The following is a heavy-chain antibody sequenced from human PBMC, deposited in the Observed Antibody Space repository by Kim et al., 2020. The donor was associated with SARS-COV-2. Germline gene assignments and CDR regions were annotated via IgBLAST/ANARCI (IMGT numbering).Heavy chain of an antibody. CDR1: GGSFSGYY. J-gene: IGHJ4*02. CDR3: ARGWEYSSSSGDFDY. CDR2: INHSGST. Sequence: SETLSLTCAVYGGSFSGYYWSWIRQPPGKGLEWIGVINHSGSTNYNPSLKSRVTISVDTSKNQFSLKLSSVTAADTAVYYCARGWEYSSSSGDFDYWGQGTLVTVSS. V-gene: IGHV4-34*01. D-gene: IGHD6-6*01.